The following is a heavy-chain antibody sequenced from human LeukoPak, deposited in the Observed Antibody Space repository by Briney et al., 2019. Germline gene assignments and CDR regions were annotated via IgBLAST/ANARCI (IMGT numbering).Heavy chain of an antibody. CDR1: GFTFSSYA. V-gene: IGHV3-30*04. J-gene: IGHJ1*01. CDR3: ARDTHYLSAFLSSPSGGDYGTFQH. CDR2: ISYDGSNK. D-gene: IGHD6-19*01. Sequence: GSLRLSCAASGFTFSSYAMHWVRQAPGKGLEWVAVISYDGSNKYYADSVKGRFTISRDNSKNTLYLQMNSLRAEDTAVYYCARDTHYLSAFLSSPSGGDYGTFQHWGQGTLVTVSS.